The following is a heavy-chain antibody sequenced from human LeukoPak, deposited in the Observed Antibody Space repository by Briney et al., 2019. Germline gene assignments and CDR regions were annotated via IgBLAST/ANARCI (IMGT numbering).Heavy chain of an antibody. V-gene: IGHV3-23*01. D-gene: IGHD6-19*01. CDR3: ARIGSSGVDY. J-gene: IGHJ4*02. CDR1: GFTFSSYA. Sequence: GSLRLPCAASGFTFSSYAMSWARQAPGKGLEWVSAISGSGGSTYYADSVKGRFTISRDNSKNTLSLQMNSLKAEDTAVYYCARIGSSGVDYWRQGTLVTVSS. CDR2: ISGSGGST.